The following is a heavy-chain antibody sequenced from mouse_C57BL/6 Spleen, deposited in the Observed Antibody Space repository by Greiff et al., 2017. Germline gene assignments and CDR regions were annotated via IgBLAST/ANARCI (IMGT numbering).Heavy chain of an antibody. CDR1: GYTFTSYW. J-gene: IGHJ4*01. V-gene: IGHV1-69*01. D-gene: IGHD2-2*01. Sequence: QVQLQQSGAELVMPGASVKLSCKASGYTFTSYWMHWVKQRPGQGLEWIGEIDPSDSYTNYNQKFKGKSTLTVDKSSSTAYMQLSSLTSEYSAVYYCAIMVTTTGYAMDDWGQGTSVTVSS. CDR2: IDPSDSYT. CDR3: AIMVTTTGYAMDD.